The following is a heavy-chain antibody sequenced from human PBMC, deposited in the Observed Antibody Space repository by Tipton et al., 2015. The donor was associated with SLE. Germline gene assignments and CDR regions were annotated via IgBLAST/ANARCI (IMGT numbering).Heavy chain of an antibody. CDR3: AGLRGILTGPRGAFDI. CDR2: IYYSGST. D-gene: IGHD3-9*01. Sequence: TLSLTCTVSGGSISSYYWSWIRQPPGKGLEWIGDIYYSGSTNYNPPLKSRVTISVDTSKNQFSLKLSSVTAADTAVYYCAGLRGILTGPRGAFDIWGQGTMVTVSS. CDR1: GGSISSYY. J-gene: IGHJ3*02. V-gene: IGHV4-59*01.